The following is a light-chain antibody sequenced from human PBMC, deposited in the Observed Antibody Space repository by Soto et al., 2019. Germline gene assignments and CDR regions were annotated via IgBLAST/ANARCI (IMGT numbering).Light chain of an antibody. CDR2: GAS. J-gene: IGKJ1*01. V-gene: IGKV1-6*01. Sequence: IQLTQSPSFLSASVGDRVTITCRASQAIRNDLGWFQQKPGKAPKLLIYGASRLQSGVPSRFSGSGSGTEFILTITSLQPEDFATYYCLQDFNFPLTFGQGTKVDIK. CDR3: LQDFNFPLT. CDR1: QAIRND.